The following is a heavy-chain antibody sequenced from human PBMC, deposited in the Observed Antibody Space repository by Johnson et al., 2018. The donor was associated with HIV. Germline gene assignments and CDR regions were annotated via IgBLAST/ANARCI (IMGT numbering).Heavy chain of an antibody. V-gene: IGHV3-13*01. CDR2: IGTAGDT. J-gene: IGHJ3*02. D-gene: IGHD5-18*01. CDR1: GFTFSTYD. CDR3: ARAYSYGVFDI. Sequence: QLVESGGGLVQPGGSLRLSCAASGFTFSTYDMHWVRQATGKGLEWVSAIGTAGDTYYPGSVKGRFTISRENAKNSLYLQMNSLRAGDTAVYYCARAYSYGVFDIWRQGTMVTVSS.